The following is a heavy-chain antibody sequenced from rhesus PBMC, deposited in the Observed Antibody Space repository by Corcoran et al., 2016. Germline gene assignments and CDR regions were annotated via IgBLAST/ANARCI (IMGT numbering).Heavy chain of an antibody. V-gene: IGHV4-173*01. CDR1: GAPISAHY. J-gene: IGHJ6*01. CDR3: ARGSGGHGLDS. D-gene: IGHD2-39*02. Sequence: QVQLQESGPGLVKPSETLSLTCAVSGAPISAHYRSWISQSPGKGLEWIGRISVSVGTTDYSPSLKSRIAISTDTSKNHFSLKLTSVTAADTAIYYCARGSGGHGLDSWGQGVVVTVSS. CDR2: ISVSVGTT.